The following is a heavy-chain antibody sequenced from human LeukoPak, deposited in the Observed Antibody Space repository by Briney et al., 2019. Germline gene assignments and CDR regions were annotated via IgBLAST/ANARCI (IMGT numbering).Heavy chain of an antibody. D-gene: IGHD5-12*01. V-gene: IGHV1-18*04. CDR2: ISAYNGNT. Sequence: ASVKVSCKASGYTFTGYYMHWVRQAPGQGLEWMGWISAYNGNTNYAQKLQGRVTMTTDTSTSTAYMELRSLRSDDTAVYYCARWDNGYDCVDYWGQGTLVTVSS. CDR3: ARWDNGYDCVDY. CDR1: GYTFTGYY. J-gene: IGHJ4*02.